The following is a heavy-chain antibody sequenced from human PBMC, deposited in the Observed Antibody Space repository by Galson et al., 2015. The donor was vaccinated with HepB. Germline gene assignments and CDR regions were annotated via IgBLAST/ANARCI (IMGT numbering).Heavy chain of an antibody. V-gene: IGHV4-59*01. D-gene: IGHD2-2*01. CDR1: GGSISSYY. Sequence: SETLSLTCTVSGGSISSYYWSWIRQPPGKGLEWIGYLYFTGSTNYNPSLKSRVTISRDTSKNQFSLKLSSVTSADTAVYYCARDDAVFPAALIYWGQGILVTVSS. CDR2: LYFTGST. CDR3: ARDDAVFPAALIY. J-gene: IGHJ4*02.